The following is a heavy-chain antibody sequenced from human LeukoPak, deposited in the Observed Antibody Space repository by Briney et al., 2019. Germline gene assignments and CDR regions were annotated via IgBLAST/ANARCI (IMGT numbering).Heavy chain of an antibody. Sequence: GGSLRLSCAASGVTFDDYAMHWGRQAPGKGLEWVSGISWNSGSIGYADSVKGRFTISRDNAKNSLYLQMNSLRAEDTALYYCAKSRWSEYYFDYWGQGTLVTVSS. J-gene: IGHJ4*02. CDR2: ISWNSGSI. CDR1: GVTFDDYA. CDR3: AKSRWSEYYFDY. D-gene: IGHD3-3*01. V-gene: IGHV3-9*01.